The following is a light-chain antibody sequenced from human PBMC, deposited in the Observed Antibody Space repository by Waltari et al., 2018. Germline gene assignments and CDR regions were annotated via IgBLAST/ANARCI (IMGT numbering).Light chain of an antibody. J-gene: IGKJ1*01. V-gene: IGKV1-5*03. CDR2: QAS. CDR1: QSISSW. CDR3: HQYNTYST. Sequence: DIQMTQSPSTLSASVGDRVIITCRASQSISSWLAWYQQKPGKAPELLIYQASSLKSGVPSGFSGSGSGTEFTLTISSLQPDDFATYFCHQYNTYSTFGQGTKVEIK.